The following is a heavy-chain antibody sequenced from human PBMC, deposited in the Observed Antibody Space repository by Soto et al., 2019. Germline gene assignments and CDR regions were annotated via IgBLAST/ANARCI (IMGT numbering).Heavy chain of an antibody. V-gene: IGHV4-34*01. J-gene: IGHJ4*02. CDR3: AKGSMGAWKMVDY. CDR2: INHSGST. D-gene: IGHD1-1*01. CDR1: GGSFSGYY. Sequence: QVPLQQWGAGLLKPSETLSLTCAVYGGSFSGYYWSWIRQPPGKGLEWIGEINHSGSTNYNPSLKSRVSISVDTAKNQFSLKRSTLTAADTAGYYCAKGSMGAWKMVDYWGQGPLVTVSS.